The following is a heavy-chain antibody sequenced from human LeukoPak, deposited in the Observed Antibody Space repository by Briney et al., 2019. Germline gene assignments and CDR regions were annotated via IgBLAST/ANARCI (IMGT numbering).Heavy chain of an antibody. J-gene: IGHJ5*02. CDR2: IIPIFGTA. CDR3: ARGCSSTSCYSPNWFDP. Sequence: SVKVSCKASGGTFSSYAISWVRQAPGQGLEWMGGIIPIFGTANYAQKFQSRVTITTDESTSTAYMELSSLRSEDTAVYYCARGCSSTSCYSPNWFDPWGQGTLVTVSS. V-gene: IGHV1-69*05. CDR1: GGTFSSYA. D-gene: IGHD2-2*02.